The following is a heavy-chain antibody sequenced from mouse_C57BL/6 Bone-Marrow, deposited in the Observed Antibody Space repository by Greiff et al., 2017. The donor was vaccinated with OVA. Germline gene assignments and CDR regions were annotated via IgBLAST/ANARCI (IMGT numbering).Heavy chain of an antibody. CDR3: TRGYSNYYAMGY. V-gene: IGHV1-15*01. CDR1: GYTFTDYE. J-gene: IGHJ4*01. D-gene: IGHD2-5*01. Sequence: QVQLQQSGAELVRPGASVTLSCKASGYTFTDYEMHWVKQTPVHGLEWIGAIDPETGGTAYNQKFKGKAILTADKSSSTAYMELRSLTSEDSAVYYGTRGYSNYYAMGYWGQGTSVTVSS. CDR2: IDPETGGT.